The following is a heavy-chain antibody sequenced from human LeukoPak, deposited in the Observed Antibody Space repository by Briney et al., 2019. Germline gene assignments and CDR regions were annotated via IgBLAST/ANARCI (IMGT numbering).Heavy chain of an antibody. Sequence: SGGSLRLSCAASGFTFSSYSMNWVRQAPGKGLEWVSYISSSSTIYYADSVKGRFTISRDNAKNSLYLQMNSLRAEDTAVYYCARDLSPWGQGTLVTVSS. V-gene: IGHV3-48*01. CDR1: GFTFSSYS. CDR2: ISSSSTI. CDR3: ARDLSP. J-gene: IGHJ5*02.